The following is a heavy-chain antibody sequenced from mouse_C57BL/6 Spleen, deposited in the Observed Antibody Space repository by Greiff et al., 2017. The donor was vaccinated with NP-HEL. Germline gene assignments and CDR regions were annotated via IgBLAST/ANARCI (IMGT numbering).Heavy chain of an antibody. D-gene: IGHD1-1*01. CDR3: AREDGSSYGWFAY. CDR2: ISDGGSYT. Sequence: EVHLVESGGGLVKPGGSLKLSCAASGFTFSSYAMSWVRQTPEKRLEWVATISDGGSYTYYPDNVKGRFTISRDNAKNNLYLQMSHLKSEDTAMYYCAREDGSSYGWFAYWGQGTLVTVSA. V-gene: IGHV5-4*01. J-gene: IGHJ3*01. CDR1: GFTFSSYA.